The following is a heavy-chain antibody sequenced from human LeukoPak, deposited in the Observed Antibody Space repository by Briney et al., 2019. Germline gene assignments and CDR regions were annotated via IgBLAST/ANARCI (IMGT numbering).Heavy chain of an antibody. Sequence: SETLSLTCTVSGGSISSYYWSWIRQPPGKGLEWIGYIYYSGSTNYNPSLKSRVTISVDTSKNQFSLKLSSVTAADTAVYYCARQHDSSGCSAGHFDYWGQGTLVTVSS. CDR1: GGSISSYY. CDR2: IYYSGST. J-gene: IGHJ4*02. D-gene: IGHD3-22*01. V-gene: IGHV4-59*08. CDR3: ARQHDSSGCSAGHFDY.